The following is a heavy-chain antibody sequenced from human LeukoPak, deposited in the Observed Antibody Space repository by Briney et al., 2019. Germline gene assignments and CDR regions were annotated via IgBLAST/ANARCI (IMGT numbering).Heavy chain of an antibody. V-gene: IGHV3-9*01. CDR2: ISWNSGSI. CDR3: AKGSGPMVRGVIRRY. Sequence: PGRSLRLSCAASGFTFDDYAMHWVGQARGKGLEWVSGISWNSGSIGYADSVKGRFTISRDNAKNSLYLQMNSLRAEDTALYYCAKGSGPMVRGVIRRYWGQGTLVTVSS. J-gene: IGHJ4*02. D-gene: IGHD3-10*01. CDR1: GFTFDDYA.